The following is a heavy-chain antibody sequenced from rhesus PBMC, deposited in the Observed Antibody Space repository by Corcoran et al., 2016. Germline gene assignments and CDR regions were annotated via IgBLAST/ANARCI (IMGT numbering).Heavy chain of an antibody. CDR2: VYGKSAST. CDR1: GGSISDNYY. CDR3: SRGPGAWFFDY. J-gene: IGHJ4*01. D-gene: IGHD6-31*01. V-gene: IGHV4S9*01. Sequence: VQLQGSGPGLVKPSETLSLTCDVSGGSISDNYYRHWIRQPPGRGLEWIGNVYGKSASTDYNPSLKSRVTISKDTSKNQFFLKLNSVTAADTAIYYCSRGPGAWFFDYWGQGVLVTVSS.